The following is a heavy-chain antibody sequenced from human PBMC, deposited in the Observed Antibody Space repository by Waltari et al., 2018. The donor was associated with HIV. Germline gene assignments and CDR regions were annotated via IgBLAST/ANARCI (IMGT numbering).Heavy chain of an antibody. CDR3: ARGGWELY. J-gene: IGHJ4*02. V-gene: IGHV1-3*04. Sequence: QVPLVQSGAAVKKPGASVKVSCKTFGHTFISYAIHWVRQAPGQRLEWMGWINTANGNTEYSQTFQGRVTMTWDTSAGTVYMDLRSLRSEDTALYYCARGGWELYWGQGTLVTVSS. CDR1: GHTFISYA. CDR2: INTANGNT. D-gene: IGHD1-26*01.